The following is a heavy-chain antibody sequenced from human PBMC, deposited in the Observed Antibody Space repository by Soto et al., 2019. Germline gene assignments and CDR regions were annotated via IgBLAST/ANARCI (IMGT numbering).Heavy chain of an antibody. V-gene: IGHV3-30-3*01. CDR3: VGASMWTGKGLEY. CDR1: GFTFKSYT. J-gene: IGHJ4*02. Sequence: GGSLRLSCATSGFTFKSYTLHWVRQTPGRGLQWVAVISYDGSNKYYADSVRGRFTISRDNSNSTLYLQMNSLRADDSAVYYCVGASMWTGKGLEYWGQGALVTVSS. D-gene: IGHD3-10*02. CDR2: ISYDGSNK.